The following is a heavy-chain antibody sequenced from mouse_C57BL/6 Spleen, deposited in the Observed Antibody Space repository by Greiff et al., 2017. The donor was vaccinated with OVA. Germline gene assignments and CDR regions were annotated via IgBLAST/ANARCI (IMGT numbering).Heavy chain of an antibody. D-gene: IGHD2-1*01. V-gene: IGHV1-18*01. CDR2: INPNNGGT. CDR1: GYTFTDYN. Sequence: DVQLQESGPELVKPGASVKIPCKASGYTFTDYNMDWVKQSHGQSLEWIGDINPNNGGTIYNQKFKGKATLTVDKSSSTAYMELRSRTSEDTAVDYCAIYYGNYYAMDYWGQGTSVTVSS. J-gene: IGHJ4*01. CDR3: AIYYGNYYAMDY.